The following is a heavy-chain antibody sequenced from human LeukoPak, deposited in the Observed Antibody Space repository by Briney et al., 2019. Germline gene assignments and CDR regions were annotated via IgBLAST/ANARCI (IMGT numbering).Heavy chain of an antibody. CDR2: IWYDGSNK. CDR1: GFTFRKFG. J-gene: IGHJ4*02. Sequence: PGGSLRLSCATSGFTFRKFGMHWVRQAPGKGLEWVAIIWYDGSNKYYVESVKGRFTISRDDSKRTVYLDMNTLRVEDTAVYYCARDLSPEHPTEWFEEEDYWGQGTLVTVSS. V-gene: IGHV3-33*01. CDR3: ARDLSPEHPTEWFEEEDY. D-gene: IGHD3-10*01.